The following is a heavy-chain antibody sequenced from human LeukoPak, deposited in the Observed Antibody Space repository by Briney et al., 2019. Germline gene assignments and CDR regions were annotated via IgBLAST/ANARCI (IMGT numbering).Heavy chain of an antibody. J-gene: IGHJ5*02. Sequence: GGSLRLSCAASGFTFSNYWMDWVRQAPGKGLVWVSRINSDGINTSYADSVKGRFTISRDNAKNTLSLQMNSLRAEDTAVYYCARDLGQYYETSDNWFDPGGQRTLVT. CDR1: GFTFSNYW. V-gene: IGHV3-74*01. CDR3: ARDLGQYYETSDNWFDP. D-gene: IGHD3-22*01. CDR2: INSDGINT.